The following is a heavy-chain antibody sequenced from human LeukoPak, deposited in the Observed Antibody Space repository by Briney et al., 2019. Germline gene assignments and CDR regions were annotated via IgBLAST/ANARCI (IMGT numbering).Heavy chain of an antibody. V-gene: IGHV4-4*07. CDR2: IYTSGST. Sequence: SETLSLTCTVSGGSISSYCWSWIRQPAGKGLEWIGRIYTSGSTNYNPSLKSRVTMSVDTSKNQFSLKLSSVTAADTAVYYCAGRVESTGSFDLWGRGTLVTVSS. CDR1: GGSISSYC. J-gene: IGHJ2*01. D-gene: IGHD1-14*01. CDR3: AGRVESTGSFDL.